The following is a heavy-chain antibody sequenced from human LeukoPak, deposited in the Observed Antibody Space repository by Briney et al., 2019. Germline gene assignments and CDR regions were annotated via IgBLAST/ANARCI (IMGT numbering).Heavy chain of an antibody. CDR2: INPNSGGT. V-gene: IGHV1-2*02. CDR1: GYTFTGYY. J-gene: IGHJ4*02. CDR3: ARDYGDYVPFDY. D-gene: IGHD4-17*01. Sequence: ASVKVSCKSSGYTFTGYYMHWVRQAPGQGLEWMGWINPNSGGTNYAQKFQGRVTMTRDTSISTAYMELSRLRSDDTAVYYRARDYGDYVPFDYWGQGTLVTVSS.